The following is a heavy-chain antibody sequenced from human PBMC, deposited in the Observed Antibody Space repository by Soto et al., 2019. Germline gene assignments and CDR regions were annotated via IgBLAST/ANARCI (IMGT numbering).Heavy chain of an antibody. Sequence: GGSLRLSCAASGFTFSSYGMHWVRQAPGKGLEWVAVIWYDGSNKYYADSVKGRFTISRDNSKNTLYLQMNSLRAEDTAVYYCARSLDSSGYYYGNYYYYYGMDVWGQGTTVTVSS. CDR2: IWYDGSNK. CDR3: ARSLDSSGYYYGNYYYYYGMDV. V-gene: IGHV3-33*01. D-gene: IGHD3-22*01. CDR1: GFTFSSYG. J-gene: IGHJ6*02.